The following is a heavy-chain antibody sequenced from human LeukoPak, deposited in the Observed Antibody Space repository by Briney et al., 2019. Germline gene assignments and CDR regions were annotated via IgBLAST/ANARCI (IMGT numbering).Heavy chain of an antibody. V-gene: IGHV3-23*01. CDR1: GFTFSSYA. CDR3: AKDTTTAFRYFDH. D-gene: IGHD1-14*01. Sequence: PGGALRLSCAASGFTFSSYAMSWVRQAPGKGLECISTISASDGSTYYTDSVKGRFTISRDNSKNTLYLQLNSLRAEDTAVYYCAKDTTTAFRYFDHWGRGTTVTVSS. J-gene: IGHJ2*01. CDR2: ISASDGST.